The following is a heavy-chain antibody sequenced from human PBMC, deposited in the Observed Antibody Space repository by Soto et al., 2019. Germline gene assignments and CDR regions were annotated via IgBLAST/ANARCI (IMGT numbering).Heavy chain of an antibody. V-gene: IGHV1-2*04. CDR3: ARERLRNGRAGFCGC. Sequence: ASVEVSCKASGYTFTGYYMHWVRQAPGQGLAWMGWINPNSGGTNYAQKFQGWVTMTRDTSISTAYMELSRLTSDDTAVYYCARERLRNGRAGFCGCWGQRTRVTVSS. J-gene: IGHJ4*02. D-gene: IGHD6-19*01. CDR2: INPNSGGT. CDR1: GYTFTGYY.